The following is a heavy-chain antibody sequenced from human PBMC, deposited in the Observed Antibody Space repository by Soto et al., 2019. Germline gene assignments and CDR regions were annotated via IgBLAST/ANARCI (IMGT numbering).Heavy chain of an antibody. CDR3: ARGITIFGVVIMVYYGMDV. Sequence: PGGSLRLSCAGSGFSFSEYAMHWVRQAPGKGLDWVAVVSYEGSKQYYADSVRGRFTISRDNSKNTLYLQMNSLRAEDTAVYYCARGITIFGVVIMVYYGMDVWGQGTTVTVSS. V-gene: IGHV3-30-3*01. D-gene: IGHD3-3*01. CDR2: VSYEGSKQ. J-gene: IGHJ6*02. CDR1: GFSFSEYA.